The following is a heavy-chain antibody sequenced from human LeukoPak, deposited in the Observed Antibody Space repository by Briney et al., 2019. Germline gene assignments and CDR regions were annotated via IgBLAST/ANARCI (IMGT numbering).Heavy chain of an antibody. CDR1: GGSISSSSYY. Sequence: SSETLSLTCTVSGGSISSSSYYWGWIRQPPGKGLEWIGSIYYSGSTYYNPSLKSRVTISVDTSKNQFSLKLSSVTAADTAVYYCARQMPRGYYDSSGYLAYWGQGTLVTVSS. CDR2: IYYSGST. CDR3: ARQMPRGYYDSSGYLAY. V-gene: IGHV4-39*01. J-gene: IGHJ4*02. D-gene: IGHD3-22*01.